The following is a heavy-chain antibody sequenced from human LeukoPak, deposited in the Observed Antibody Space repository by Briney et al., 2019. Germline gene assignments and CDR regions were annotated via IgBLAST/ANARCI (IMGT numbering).Heavy chain of an antibody. V-gene: IGHV4-59*01. J-gene: IGHJ4*02. Sequence: SETLSLTCTVSGGSISSYYWSWIRQPPGKGLEWIGYIYYSGCTNYNPSLKSRVTISVDTSKNQFSLKLSSVTPADTAVYYCATGYSSGWYYNYWGQGTLVTVSS. D-gene: IGHD6-19*01. CDR3: ATGYSSGWYYNY. CDR1: GGSISSYY. CDR2: IYYSGCT.